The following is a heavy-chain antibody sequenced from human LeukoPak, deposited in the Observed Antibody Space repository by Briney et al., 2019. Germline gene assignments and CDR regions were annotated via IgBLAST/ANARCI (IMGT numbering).Heavy chain of an antibody. V-gene: IGHV1-69*13. J-gene: IGHJ5*02. D-gene: IGHD3-10*01. CDR1: GGTLSSYA. CDR3: ARDLYYGSEIYFVNWFDP. Sequence: SVKVSCKASGGTLSSYAISWVRQAPGQGLEWMGGIIPIFGTANYAQKFQGRVTITADESTSTAYMELSSLRSEDTAVYYCARDLYYGSEIYFVNWFDPWGQGTLVTVSS. CDR2: IIPIFGTA.